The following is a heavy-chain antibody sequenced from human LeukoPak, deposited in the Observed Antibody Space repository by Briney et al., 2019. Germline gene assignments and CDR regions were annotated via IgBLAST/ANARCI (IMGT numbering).Heavy chain of an antibody. V-gene: IGHV4-39*07. J-gene: IGHJ4*02. Sequence: SETLSLTCTVSGGSISSSSYYWGWIRQPPGKGLEWIGSIYYSGSTYYNPSLKSRVTISVDTSKNQFSLKLSSVTAADTAVYYCARGQMYYYDSSGSYDWGQGTLVTVSS. CDR2: IYYSGST. D-gene: IGHD3-22*01. CDR1: GGSISSSSYY. CDR3: ARGQMYYYDSSGSYD.